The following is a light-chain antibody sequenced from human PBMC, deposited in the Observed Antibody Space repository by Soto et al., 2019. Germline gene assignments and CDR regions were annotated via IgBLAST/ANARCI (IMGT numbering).Light chain of an antibody. V-gene: IGLV2-14*01. Sequence: QSALTQPASVSGSPGQSITISCTGTSSDVGGYNYVSWYQRHPGKAPKLMIYDVSNRPSGVSNRFSGSKSGNTASLTISGLHAEDEADYHCSSYTSTSIVFGTGTKVTVL. CDR2: DVS. CDR3: SSYTSTSIV. J-gene: IGLJ1*01. CDR1: SSDVGGYNY.